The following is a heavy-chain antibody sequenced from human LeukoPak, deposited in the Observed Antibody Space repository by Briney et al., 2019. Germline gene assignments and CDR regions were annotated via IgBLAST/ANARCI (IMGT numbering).Heavy chain of an antibody. V-gene: IGHV3-21*01. D-gene: IGHD3-9*01. Sequence: GGSLRLSCVASGFTFSSYSMNWVRQAPGKGLEWVSSISSSSSYIYYADSVKGRFTISRDNAKNSLYLQMNSLRAEDTAVYYCARGKWLRYFDFPGGFDYWGQGTLVTVSS. CDR2: ISSSSSYI. CDR3: ARGKWLRYFDFPGGFDY. J-gene: IGHJ4*02. CDR1: GFTFSSYS.